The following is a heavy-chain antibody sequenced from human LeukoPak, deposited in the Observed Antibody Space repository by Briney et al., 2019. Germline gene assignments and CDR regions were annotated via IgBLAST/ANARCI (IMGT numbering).Heavy chain of an antibody. CDR3: LRDLNWSLDQ. CDR2: IKSDGITI. V-gene: IGHV3-74*01. D-gene: IGHD1-20*01. J-gene: IGHJ4*02. CDR1: GFTFSSYT. Sequence: PGGSLRLSCAASGFTFSSYTIHWVRQPPGKGLVWVSRIKSDGITITYADSVKGRFTISRDNAKNTLYLQMNSLRAEDTAVYYCLRDLNWSLDQWGQGTLVTVSS.